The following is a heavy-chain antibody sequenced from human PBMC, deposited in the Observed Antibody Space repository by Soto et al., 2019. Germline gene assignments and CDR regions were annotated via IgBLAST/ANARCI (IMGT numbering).Heavy chain of an antibody. CDR3: ASLIAARRGYFDY. J-gene: IGHJ4*02. Sequence: QLQLQESRPGLVKPSETLSLTCTVSGGSISSSSYYWGWIRQPPGKGLEWFGSIYYSGSTYYNPSLIIRVTITVDTSKNQFSLKLSSVTAADTAVYYCASLIAARRGYFDYWGQGTLVTVAS. CDR1: GGSISSSSYY. D-gene: IGHD6-6*01. CDR2: IYYSGST. V-gene: IGHV4-39*01.